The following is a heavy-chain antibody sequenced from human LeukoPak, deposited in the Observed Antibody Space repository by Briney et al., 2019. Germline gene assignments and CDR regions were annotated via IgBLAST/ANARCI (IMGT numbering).Heavy chain of an antibody. V-gene: IGHV3-21*01. D-gene: IGHD3-3*01. CDR2: ISSSSSYI. CDR1: GFTFSSYS. J-gene: IGHJ4*02. CDR3: AGPFGSPGPKIY. Sequence: PGGSLRLSCAASGFTFSSYSMNWVRQAPGKGLEWVSSISSSSSYIYYADSVKGRFTISRDNAKNSLYLQMNSLRAEDTAVYYCAGPFGSPGPKIYWGQGTLVTVSS.